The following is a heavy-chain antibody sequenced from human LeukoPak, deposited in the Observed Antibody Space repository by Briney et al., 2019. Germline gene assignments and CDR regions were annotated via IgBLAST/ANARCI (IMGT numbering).Heavy chain of an antibody. J-gene: IGHJ4*02. D-gene: IGHD5-12*01. V-gene: IGHV4-34*01. CDR1: RGSFSGYY. CDR2: INHSGST. CDR3: ARERRRIVATTYFFDY. Sequence: SETLSLTCAVYRGSFSGYYWSWLRQPPGKGLEWIGEINHSGSTNYNPSLQSRVTISVDTSKNQFSLKLSSVTAADTAVYYCARERRRIVATTYFFDYWGQGTLVTVSS.